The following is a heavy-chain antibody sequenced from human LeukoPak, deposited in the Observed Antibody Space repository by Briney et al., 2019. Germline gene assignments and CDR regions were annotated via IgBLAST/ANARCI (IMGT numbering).Heavy chain of an antibody. J-gene: IGHJ4*02. CDR1: GFTFSSYA. CDR2: ISGRGGST. CDR3: AKDRDIVATICDY. V-gene: IGHV3-23*01. Sequence: GGALRLSCAASGFTFSSYAMSWVREAPGKGVEWVSDISGRGGSTYYGDCVKGRFTISRDNSKNTLYLQMNSLRAEDTAVYYCAKDRDIVATICDYWGQGTLVTVSS. D-gene: IGHD5-12*01.